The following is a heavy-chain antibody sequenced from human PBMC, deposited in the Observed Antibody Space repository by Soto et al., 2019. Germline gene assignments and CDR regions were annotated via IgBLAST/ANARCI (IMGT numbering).Heavy chain of an antibody. D-gene: IGHD1-7*01. CDR2: VYSNGST. Sequence: SETLSLTCTVSGGSISSYYWSWIRQSAGKGLEWIGRVYSNGSTNYNPSLKSRVTMSVDMSKSQFSLKLNSLTAADTAVYYCARVRFNWNYGLDNWGLGPMVTVSS. V-gene: IGHV4-4*07. CDR3: ARVRFNWNYGLDN. J-gene: IGHJ3*02. CDR1: GGSISSYY.